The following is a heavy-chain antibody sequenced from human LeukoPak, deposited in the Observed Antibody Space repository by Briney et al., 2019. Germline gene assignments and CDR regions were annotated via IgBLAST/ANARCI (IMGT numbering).Heavy chain of an antibody. D-gene: IGHD3-22*01. CDR1: GFTFSNYW. CDR3: AKSQGETYYYDSSGSLFDY. CDR2: ISGSGGST. J-gene: IGHJ4*02. Sequence: GGSLRLSCVASGFTFSNYWMTWVRQAPGKGLEWVSAISGSGGSTYYADSVKGRFTISRDNSKNTLYLQMNSLRAEDTAVYYCAKSQGETYYYDSSGSLFDYWGQGTLVTVSS. V-gene: IGHV3-23*01.